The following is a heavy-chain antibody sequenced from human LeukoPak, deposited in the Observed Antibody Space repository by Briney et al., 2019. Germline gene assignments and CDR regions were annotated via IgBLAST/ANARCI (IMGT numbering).Heavy chain of an antibody. V-gene: IGHV4-59*01. CDR1: GDSFSSYY. Sequence: NPSETLSLTCTVSGDSFSSYYWSWIRQPPGKGLEWIGHIFYSGSTNYNPSLKSRVTISVDTSKKQFFLKLTSVTAADTAVYYCARVRGYDFWPSDYWGQGTLVTVSS. J-gene: IGHJ4*02. CDR2: IFYSGST. CDR3: ARVRGYDFWPSDY. D-gene: IGHD3-3*01.